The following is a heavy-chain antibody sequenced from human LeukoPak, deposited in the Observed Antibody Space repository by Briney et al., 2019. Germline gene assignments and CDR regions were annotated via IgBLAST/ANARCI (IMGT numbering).Heavy chain of an antibody. D-gene: IGHD6-6*01. V-gene: IGHV1-2*06. CDR3: ARDLAARPIYYYYYGMDV. CDR1: GYTFTGYY. CDR2: INPNSGGT. J-gene: IGHJ6*02. Sequence: ASVKVSCTASGYTFTGYYMHWVRQAPGQGLEWMGRINPNSGGTNYAQKFQGRVTMARDTSISTAYMELSRLRSDDTAVYYCARDLAARPIYYYYYGMDVWGQGTTVTVSS.